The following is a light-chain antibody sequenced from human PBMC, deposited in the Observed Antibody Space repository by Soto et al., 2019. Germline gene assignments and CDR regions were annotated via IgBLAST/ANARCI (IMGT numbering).Light chain of an antibody. V-gene: IGKV1-39*01. CDR3: QQSYITPPT. CDR1: QSISSY. CDR2: AAS. J-gene: IGKJ3*01. Sequence: DIQMTQSPSSLSSSVGDIFTITCRASQSISSYLNWYQQKPGKAPKLLIYAASSLQRGVPSRFSGSGSGTDFTLTISSLQPEDFATYYCQQSYITPPTFGPGTKVDIK.